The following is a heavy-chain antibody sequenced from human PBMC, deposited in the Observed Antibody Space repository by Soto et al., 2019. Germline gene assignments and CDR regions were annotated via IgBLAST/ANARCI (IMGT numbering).Heavy chain of an antibody. D-gene: IGHD6-13*01. V-gene: IGHV1-69*18. CDR1: GGTFSSYG. J-gene: IGHJ4*02. CDR2: IIPNLGTP. Sequence: QVVLVQSGAEVKKPGSSVKVSCKSSGGTFSSYGINWVRQAPGQGPEWMGRIIPNLGTPKYAQKFQGRVTITADESTRTAYMERSSLRSEDTAVYYCARDGRSSSYDYWGQGTLVTVSS. CDR3: ARDGRSSSYDY.